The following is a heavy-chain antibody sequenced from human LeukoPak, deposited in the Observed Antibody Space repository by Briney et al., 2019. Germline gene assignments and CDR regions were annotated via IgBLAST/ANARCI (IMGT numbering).Heavy chain of an antibody. CDR3: ARDTGGGYSCYDC. V-gene: IGHV3-7*01. D-gene: IGHD5-18*01. CDR2: IKQDGSEK. Sequence: GGSLRLSCAASGFTFGSYWMTWIRQAPGKGMEWVANIKQDGSEKYYVDSVKGRFTISRDNAKNSLYLQMNSLRAEDTAVYYCARDTGGGYSCYDCWGQGTLVTVSS. J-gene: IGHJ4*02. CDR1: GFTFGSYW.